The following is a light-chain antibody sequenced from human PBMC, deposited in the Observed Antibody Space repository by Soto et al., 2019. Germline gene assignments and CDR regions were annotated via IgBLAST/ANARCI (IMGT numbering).Light chain of an antibody. CDR1: KLGDKY. CDR2: QDS. Sequence: SYELTQPHSVSVATAQTASITCSGDKLGDKYACWYQQKPGQSPVLVIYQDSKRPSGIPERFSGSNSGNTATLTISGTQAMDEADYYCQAWDSSTGVFGTGTRSPS. J-gene: IGLJ1*01. V-gene: IGLV3-1*01. CDR3: QAWDSSTGV.